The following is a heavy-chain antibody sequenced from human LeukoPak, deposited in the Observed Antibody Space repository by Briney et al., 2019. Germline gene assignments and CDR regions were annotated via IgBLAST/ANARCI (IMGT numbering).Heavy chain of an antibody. D-gene: IGHD5-12*01. CDR2: IYYSGST. Sequence: SETLSLICAVYGGSFSSYYWNWIRQPPGKGLEWIGYIYYSGSTNYNPSLKSRVTISVDTSKNQFSLKLSSVTAADTAMYYCARDLGSGYDFVYWGQGTLVTVSS. V-gene: IGHV4-59*01. CDR3: ARDLGSGYDFVY. J-gene: IGHJ4*02. CDR1: GGSFSSYY.